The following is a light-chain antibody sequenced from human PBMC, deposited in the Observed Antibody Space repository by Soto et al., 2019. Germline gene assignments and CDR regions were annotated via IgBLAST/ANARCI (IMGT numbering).Light chain of an antibody. CDR3: QHRGEWPRT. CDR1: QSVSNY. Sequence: EIVLTQSPATLSLSPGERATLSCRASQSVSNYLAWYQQKPGQAPRLLIYGASNRATGIPARFTGSGSGTDFTLTISSLEPEDFAVSYCQHRGEWPRTFGQGTKLEIK. J-gene: IGKJ2*01. V-gene: IGKV3-11*01. CDR2: GAS.